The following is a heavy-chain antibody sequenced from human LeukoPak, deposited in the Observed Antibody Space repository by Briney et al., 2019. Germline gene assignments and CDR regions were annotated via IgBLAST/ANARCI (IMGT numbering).Heavy chain of an antibody. V-gene: IGHV3-30*03. CDR2: ISYDGSNK. J-gene: IGHJ6*02. Sequence: PGRSLRLSCAASGFTFSSYGMHWVRQAPGKGLEWVAVISYDGSNKYYADSVKGRFTISRDNSKNTLYLQMNSLRAEDTAVYYCAREFHYDFWSGPDVWGQGTTVTVSS. D-gene: IGHD3-3*01. CDR3: AREFHYDFWSGPDV. CDR1: GFTFSSYG.